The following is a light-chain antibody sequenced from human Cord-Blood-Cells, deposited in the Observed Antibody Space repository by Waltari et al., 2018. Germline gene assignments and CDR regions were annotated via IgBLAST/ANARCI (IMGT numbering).Light chain of an antibody. J-gene: IGKJ1*01. V-gene: IGKV3-15*01. CDR2: GAS. CDR1: QSVSSN. CDR3: QQYNNWLET. Sequence: EIVMTQSPATLSVSPGERATLSCRASQSVSSNLAWYQQKPGQAPRLLIYGASTRATGIPARFSGSGSGTEFTLTINSLQSEDFAVYYCQQYNNWLETFGQGTKVEIK.